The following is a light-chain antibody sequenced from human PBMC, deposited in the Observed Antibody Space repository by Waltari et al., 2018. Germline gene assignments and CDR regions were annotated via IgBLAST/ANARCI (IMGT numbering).Light chain of an antibody. J-gene: IGLJ3*02. CDR3: CSYAGSSTYVL. Sequence: QPALTQPPSVPGSPGQPITIPCPGTSSDVGGSALFSWYQHHPGKAPKLSIYEATKRPSGVSDRFSASKSDNTASLTISGLQADDEANYYCCSYAGSSTYVLFGGGTRLTVL. CDR1: SSDVGGSAL. V-gene: IGLV2-23*01. CDR2: EAT.